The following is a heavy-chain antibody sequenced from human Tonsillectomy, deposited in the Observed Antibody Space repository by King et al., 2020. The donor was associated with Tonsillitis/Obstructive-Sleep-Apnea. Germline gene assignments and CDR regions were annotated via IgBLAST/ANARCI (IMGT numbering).Heavy chain of an antibody. CDR1: GFTFSNYG. CDR2: ISYDGSNK. CDR3: AKDQYNYDSSGSTDCMDV. D-gene: IGHD3-22*01. J-gene: IGHJ6*03. V-gene: IGHV3-30*18. Sequence: VQLVESGGGVVQPGRSLRLSCAASGFTFSNYGMHWVRQAPGKGLEWVAFISYDGSNKYYADSVKGRFTISRDNSKNTLYRQMNSLRVEDTAVYFCAKDQYNYDSSGSTDCMDVWGKGTTVTVSS.